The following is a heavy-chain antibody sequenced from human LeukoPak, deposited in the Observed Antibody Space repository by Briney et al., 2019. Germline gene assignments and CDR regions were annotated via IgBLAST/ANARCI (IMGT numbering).Heavy chain of an antibody. J-gene: IGHJ6*03. CDR2: INPNNGGT. CDR1: GYLFTVYY. V-gene: IGHV1-2*02. D-gene: IGHD2-2*01. CDR3: ARDAQFTVVVPAAKLNYMDV. Sequence: GASVKVSCKASGYLFTVYYIHWVRQAPGQGREWMGWINPNNGGTNYAQKFEGRVIMTRDTSGTVYMEVRRLRSDDTAIYYCARDAQFTVVVPAAKLNYMDVWGKGTTVTVSS.